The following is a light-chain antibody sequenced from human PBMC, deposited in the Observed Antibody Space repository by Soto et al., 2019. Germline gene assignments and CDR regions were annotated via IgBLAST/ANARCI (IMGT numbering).Light chain of an antibody. CDR2: GET. Sequence: EIVMTQSPATLSVSPGERATLSCRASQSVGSHLAWYQQKPGQGPRLLIYGETTRATGIPARFSGSGSGTESTTIISSLAPEDLAVYCRQQRSKWRTFGHGTKVDIK. CDR1: QSVGSH. V-gene: IGKV3-15*01. CDR3: QQRSKWRT. J-gene: IGKJ1*01.